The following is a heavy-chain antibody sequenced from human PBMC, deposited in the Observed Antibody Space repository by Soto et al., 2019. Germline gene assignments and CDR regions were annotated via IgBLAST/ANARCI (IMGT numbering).Heavy chain of an antibody. CDR1: GGSISRGDLS. D-gene: IGHD3-10*01. V-gene: IGHV4-30-2*01. J-gene: IGHJ4*02. CDR3: ARGKTNYFFDL. CDR2: IYRSGST. Sequence: PSETLSLTCVVSGGSISRGDLSWTWIRQPPGKGLEWVGYIYRSGSTYYNPSLKSPVSISLDKSKNQFSLNLTSVTAADTAVYYCARGKTNYFFDLWGQGHLVTVSS.